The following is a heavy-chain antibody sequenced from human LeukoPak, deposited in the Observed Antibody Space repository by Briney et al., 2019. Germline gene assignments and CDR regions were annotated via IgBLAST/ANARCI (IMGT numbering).Heavy chain of an antibody. J-gene: IGHJ4*02. V-gene: IGHV1-18*01. Sequence: ASVKVSCTASGYTFTSYGISWVRQAPGQGLEWMGWISAYNGNTNYAQKFQGRVTMTRDTSISTAYMELSRLRSDDTAVYYCARDWHWNDVVYYWGQGTLVTVSS. D-gene: IGHD1-1*01. CDR1: GYTFTSYG. CDR2: ISAYNGNT. CDR3: ARDWHWNDVVYY.